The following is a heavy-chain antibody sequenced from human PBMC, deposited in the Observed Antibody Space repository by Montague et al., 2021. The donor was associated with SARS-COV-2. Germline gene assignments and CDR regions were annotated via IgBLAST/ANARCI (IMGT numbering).Heavy chain of an antibody. CDR1: GFTFSSYA. Sequence: SLRLSCAVSGFTFSSYAMHWVRQAPGKGLEWVAVISYDGSNKYYADSVKGRFTISRDNSKNTLYLQMNSLRAEDTAVYYCAAEMATISAPLDYWGQGTLVTVSS. J-gene: IGHJ4*02. D-gene: IGHD5-24*01. CDR2: ISYDGSNK. V-gene: IGHV3-30*04. CDR3: AAEMATISAPLDY.